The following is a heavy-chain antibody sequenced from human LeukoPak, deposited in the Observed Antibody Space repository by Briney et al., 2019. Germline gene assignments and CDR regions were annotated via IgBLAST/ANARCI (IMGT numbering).Heavy chain of an antibody. CDR3: AREGGSGGSYYYFDMDV. D-gene: IGHD3-16*01. CDR1: GFTFSSYS. J-gene: IGHJ6*03. V-gene: IGHV3-21*01. Sequence: GGPLRLSCAASGFTFSSYSMTWVRPAPGKGLEWVSSISSRSSYQYSADSVKGRFTISRDNAKNSLYLLMNSLRAEDTAVYDCAREGGSGGSYYYFDMDVWGKGTTVTVSS. CDR2: ISSRSSYQ.